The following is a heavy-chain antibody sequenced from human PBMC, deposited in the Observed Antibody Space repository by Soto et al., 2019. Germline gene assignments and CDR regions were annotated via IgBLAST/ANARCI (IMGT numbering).Heavy chain of an antibody. D-gene: IGHD6-13*01. Sequence: GGSLRLSCAAFEFTFSSYAMSWVRQAPGKGLEWVSAISGSGGSTFYADSVKGRFIVSRDNSKNTLYLHMNSLRAEDTAIYYCAKDFTAYSSSWFHFWGQGTLVTVSS. CDR1: EFTFSSYA. CDR3: AKDFTAYSSSWFHF. V-gene: IGHV3-23*01. CDR2: ISGSGGST. J-gene: IGHJ5*01.